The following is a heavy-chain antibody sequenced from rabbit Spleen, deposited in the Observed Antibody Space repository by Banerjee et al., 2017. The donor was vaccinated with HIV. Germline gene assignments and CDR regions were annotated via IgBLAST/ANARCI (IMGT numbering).Heavy chain of an antibody. V-gene: IGHV1S45*01. D-gene: IGHD1-1*01. CDR1: GVSLNDKDV. CDR3: ARDNSGTRAYWYFKL. CDR2: INAITGKP. J-gene: IGHJ4*01. Sequence: EQLEESGGGLVKPEGSLTLTCKASGVSLNDKDVMCWVRQAPGKGLEWIACINAITGKPVYANWAKGRSTFSKTSSTTVTLQMTSLTAADTATYFCARDNSGTRAYWYFKLWGQGTLVTVS.